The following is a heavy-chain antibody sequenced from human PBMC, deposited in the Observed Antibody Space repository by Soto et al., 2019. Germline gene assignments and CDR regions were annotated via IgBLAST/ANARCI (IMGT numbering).Heavy chain of an antibody. D-gene: IGHD6-13*01. CDR3: ARRGGIAAAPDV. CDR2: ISGSGGST. V-gene: IGHV3-23*01. CDR1: GFTFSSYA. J-gene: IGHJ6*02. Sequence: PGGSLRLSCAASGFTFSSYAMSWVRQAPGKGLEWVSAISGSGGSTYYADSVKGRFTISRDNAKNSLYLQMNSLRAEDTAVYYCARRGGIAAAPDVWGQGTTVTVSS.